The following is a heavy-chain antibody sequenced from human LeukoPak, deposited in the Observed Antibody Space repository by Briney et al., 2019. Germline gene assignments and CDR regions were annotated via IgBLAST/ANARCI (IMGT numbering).Heavy chain of an antibody. J-gene: IGHJ4*02. CDR3: ARRNYDILTGYYNDHFDY. CDR1: GYRFTSFW. V-gene: IGHV5-51*01. CDR2: IYSSDYDA. D-gene: IGHD3-9*01. Sequence: ESLKISCKASGYRFTSFWIGWVRPMPGRGLEWVGIIYSSDYDARYSPSFQGQVTISADKSINTAYLKWSSLKASDTAMYYCARRNYDILTGYYNDHFDYWGQGTLVTVSS.